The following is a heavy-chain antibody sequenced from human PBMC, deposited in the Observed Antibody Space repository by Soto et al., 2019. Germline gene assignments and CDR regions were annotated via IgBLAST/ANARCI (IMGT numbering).Heavy chain of an antibody. Sequence: GESLRISCKGSGYSFVSYWIAWVRQMPGKGLEWMGSIYPGDSDTTYSPSIQGQVTISADKSSTTVYLQWNTLKASDTAMYYCAKTDGYEVEYWGQGTQVTVSS. J-gene: IGHJ4*02. D-gene: IGHD5-18*01. V-gene: IGHV5-51*01. CDR1: GYSFVSYW. CDR2: IYPGDSDT. CDR3: AKTDGYEVEY.